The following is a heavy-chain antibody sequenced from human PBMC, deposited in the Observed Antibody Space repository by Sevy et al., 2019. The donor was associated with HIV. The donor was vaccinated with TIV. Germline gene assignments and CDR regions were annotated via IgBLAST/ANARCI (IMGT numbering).Heavy chain of an antibody. Sequence: GGSLRLSCAASGFTFSSYAMSWVRQAPGKGLEWVSAISGSGGSTYYADSVKGRFTISRDNSKNTLYLQMNSLRAEDTAVYYCAKDFGEMATIEHYFDYWGQGTLVTVSS. CDR2: ISGSGGST. V-gene: IGHV3-23*01. CDR1: GFTFSSYA. CDR3: AKDFGEMATIEHYFDY. J-gene: IGHJ4*02. D-gene: IGHD3-10*01.